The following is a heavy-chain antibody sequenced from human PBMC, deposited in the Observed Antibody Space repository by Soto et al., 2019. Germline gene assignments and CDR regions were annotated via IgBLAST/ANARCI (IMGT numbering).Heavy chain of an antibody. CDR1: GGTFSGYY. CDR2: INHSGST. V-gene: IGHV4-34*08. CDR3: ACTAGILLWFGELRSYLDY. J-gene: IGHJ4*02. D-gene: IGHD3-10*01. Sequence: QVHLQQWGAGLLKPSETLSLTCAVYGGTFSGYYWSWIRQSPGKGLEWIGEINHSGSTNYNPSLKSLVNISVDASKKQFSLKLSSVIAADTAVYYCACTAGILLWFGELRSYLDYWGQGTLVTVFS.